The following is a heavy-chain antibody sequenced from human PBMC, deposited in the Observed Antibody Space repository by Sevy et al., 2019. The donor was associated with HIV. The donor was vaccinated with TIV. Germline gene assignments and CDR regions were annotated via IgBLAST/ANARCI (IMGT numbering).Heavy chain of an antibody. J-gene: IGHJ4*02. CDR3: AGTDSGGYYDY. CDR1: GGYIRSVGYY. V-gene: IGHV4-61*02. CDR2: ILNSGST. Sequence: SETLSLTCTVSGGYIRSVGYYWSWIRQPAGRGLEWIGRILNSGSTDYNPSLKSRVTLSMDTSKNQVYLKLTSVTAADTALYYCAGTDSGGYYDYWGQGTLVTVSS. D-gene: IGHD3-22*01.